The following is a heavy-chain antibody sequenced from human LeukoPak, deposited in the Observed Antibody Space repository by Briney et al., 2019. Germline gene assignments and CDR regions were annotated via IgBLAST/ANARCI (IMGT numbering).Heavy chain of an antibody. CDR3: ARAYCSAGDCYEFDY. CDR2: INPNNGGT. CDR1: GYTFNGYY. J-gene: IGHJ4*02. Sequence: GASVKVSCKASGYTFNGYYMHWVRQAPGQGLEWMGWINPNNGGTNYARKFHGRVTMTRDTSISTLYMELSSLRSDDTAVYYCARAYCSAGDCYEFDYWGQGTLVTVSS. V-gene: IGHV1-2*02. D-gene: IGHD2-15*01.